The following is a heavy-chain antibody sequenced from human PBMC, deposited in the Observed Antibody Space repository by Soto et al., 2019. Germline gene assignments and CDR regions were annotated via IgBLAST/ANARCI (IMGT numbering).Heavy chain of an antibody. D-gene: IGHD6-19*01. J-gene: IGHJ6*02. CDR3: ARGGRYCSGWSLYFNFYGMDV. V-gene: IGHV3-21*01. CDR1: AFTFSTYD. Sequence: EVQLVESGGGLVKPGGSLRLSCEVSAFTFSTYDMNWVRQAPGKGLEWVSSISSGGTSIYYADSLKGRITVSRDNTKNSLYLQMNSLRADDSAVYYCARGGRYCSGWSLYFNFYGMDVWGRGTTVTVSS. CDR2: ISSGGTSI.